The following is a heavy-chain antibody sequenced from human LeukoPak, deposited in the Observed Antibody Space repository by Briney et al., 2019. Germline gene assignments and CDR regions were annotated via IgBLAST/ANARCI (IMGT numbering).Heavy chain of an antibody. Sequence: SETLSLTCTVSGGATCGDYFYWGWIRQPPGKGPEWIGTISYSGNTDYNMSLKSRVTISVDTSKNQFSLRLSSTTAADTAVYYCARPGGCRSTSCYSYFDSWGQGTLVTVSS. D-gene: IGHD2-2*01. CDR3: ARPGGCRSTSCYSYFDS. CDR2: ISYSGNT. J-gene: IGHJ4*02. V-gene: IGHV4-39*01. CDR1: GGATCGDYFY.